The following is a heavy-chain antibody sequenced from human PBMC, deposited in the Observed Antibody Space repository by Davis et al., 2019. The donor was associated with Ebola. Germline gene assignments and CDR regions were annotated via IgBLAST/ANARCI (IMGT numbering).Heavy chain of an antibody. CDR2: IRIGSYYI. J-gene: IGHJ4*02. CDR1: GFTFSTYD. CDR3: ARDDHLVDREY. V-gene: IGHV3-21*01. D-gene: IGHD2-8*02. Sequence: PGGSLRLSCAASGFTFSTYDMNWVRQAPGKGLEWVSSIRIGSYYIYYADSLKGRFTISRDNAKNSLYLQMNSLRAEDTAVYYCARDDHLVDREYWGQGTLVTVSS.